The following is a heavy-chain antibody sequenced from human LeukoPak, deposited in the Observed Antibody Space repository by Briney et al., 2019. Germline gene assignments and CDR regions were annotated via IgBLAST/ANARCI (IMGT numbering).Heavy chain of an antibody. V-gene: IGHV4-34*01. CDR3: ARGLRWGITMVRARTYFDY. D-gene: IGHD3-10*01. CDR1: GGSFSGYY. CDR2: INHSGST. Sequence: PSETLSLTCAVYGGSFSGYYWSWIRHPPGKGLGWIGEINHSGSTNYNPSLKSRVTISVDTSKNQFSLKLSSVTAADTAVYYCARGLRWGITMVRARTYFDYWGQGTLVTVSS. J-gene: IGHJ4*02.